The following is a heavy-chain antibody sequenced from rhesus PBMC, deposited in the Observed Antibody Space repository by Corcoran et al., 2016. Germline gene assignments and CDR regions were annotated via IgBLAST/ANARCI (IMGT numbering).Heavy chain of an antibody. D-gene: IGHD6-31*01. V-gene: IGHV3-201*01. CDR2: ISWSGGSK. Sequence: EVQLVESGGGVVHPGGSLRLSCAASGFTFVYIDMRWVRQAPGTVLEWVSGISWSGGSKYYADSVKGRFTISRDNAKNSLYLQMGSLRAEDTALYYCARDEQRPLSVYFDYWGQGVLVTVSS. CDR1: GFTFVYID. J-gene: IGHJ4*01. CDR3: ARDEQRPLSVYFDY.